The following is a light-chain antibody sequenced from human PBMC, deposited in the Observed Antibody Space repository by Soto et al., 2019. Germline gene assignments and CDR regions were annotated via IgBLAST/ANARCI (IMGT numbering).Light chain of an antibody. CDR3: QQYGSSPIT. CDR2: RAS. V-gene: IGKV3-20*01. J-gene: IGKJ5*01. CDR1: QSVSSSY. Sequence: EIVLTQSPGTLSLSPGERATLSCRASQSVSSSYLAWYQQKLGQAPRLLMFRASSRATGIPDRFSGSGSGTDFTLTISGLEAEDFALYYCQQYGSSPITFGQGTRLEIK.